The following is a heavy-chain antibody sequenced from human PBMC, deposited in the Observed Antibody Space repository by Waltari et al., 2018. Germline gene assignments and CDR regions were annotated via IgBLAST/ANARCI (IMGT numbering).Heavy chain of an antibody. CDR2: INHSGST. J-gene: IGHJ4*02. CDR1: GGSFSGYY. Sequence: QVQLQPWGAGLLKPSETLSLTCAVYGGSFSGYYWSWIRQPPGKGLEWIGEINHSGSTNYNPSLKSRVTISVDTSKNQFSLKLSSVTAADTAVYYCATRRGGYGSGSYNYWGQGTLVTVSS. CDR3: ATRRGGYGSGSYNY. D-gene: IGHD3-10*01. V-gene: IGHV4-34*01.